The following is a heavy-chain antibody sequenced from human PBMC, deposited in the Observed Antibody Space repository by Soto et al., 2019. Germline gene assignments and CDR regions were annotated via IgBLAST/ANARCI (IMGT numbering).Heavy chain of an antibody. CDR1: GGSISSYY. D-gene: IGHD4-17*01. V-gene: IGHV4-59*08. Sequence: SETLSLTCTVSGGSISSYYWSWIRQPPGKGLEWIGYIYYSGSTNYNPSLKSRVTISVDTSKNQFSLKLSSVTAADTAVYYCASGGEDDYGYFDYWGQGTLVTVSS. CDR2: IYYSGST. J-gene: IGHJ4*02. CDR3: ASGGEDDYGYFDY.